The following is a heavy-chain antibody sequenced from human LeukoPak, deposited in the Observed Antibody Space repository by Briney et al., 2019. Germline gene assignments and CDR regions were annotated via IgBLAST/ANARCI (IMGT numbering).Heavy chain of an antibody. CDR2: IRYDGSNK. CDR1: GFTFSSYG. Sequence: PGGSLRLSCAASGFTFSSYGMHWVRQAPGKGLEWVAFIRYDGSNKYYADSVKGRFTISRDNSKSTLYLQMNSLRAEDTAVYYCAKVPTPVGATIPFDYWGQGTLVTVSS. CDR3: AKVPTPVGATIPFDY. V-gene: IGHV3-30*02. D-gene: IGHD1-26*01. J-gene: IGHJ4*02.